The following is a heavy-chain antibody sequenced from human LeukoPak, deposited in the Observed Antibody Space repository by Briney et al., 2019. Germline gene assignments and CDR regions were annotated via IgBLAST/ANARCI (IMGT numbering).Heavy chain of an antibody. D-gene: IGHD2-15*01. CDR3: AKDKASVAAKGPFDY. V-gene: IGHV3-23*01. J-gene: IGHJ4*02. Sequence: GGSLRLSCAASEFTLSNYAMTCVRQAPGKGLEWVSSISGSGASTYYADSVKGRFTISRDNSKNTLYLQFNSLRAEDTAVYYCAKDKASVAAKGPFDYWGQGTLVTVSS. CDR1: EFTLSNYA. CDR2: ISGSGAST.